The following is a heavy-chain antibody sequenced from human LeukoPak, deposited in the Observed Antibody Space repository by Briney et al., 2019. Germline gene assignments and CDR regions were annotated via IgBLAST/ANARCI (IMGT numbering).Heavy chain of an antibody. Sequence: GGSLRLSCAASGFTFSSYAMSWVRQAPGKGLEWVSAISGSGGSTYYADSVKGRFTISRDNSKNTLYLQMNSLRAEDTAVYYCAKQGVGIYYYYYYMDVWGKGTTVTVSS. J-gene: IGHJ6*03. D-gene: IGHD7-27*01. CDR2: ISGSGGST. CDR3: AKQGVGIYYYYYYMDV. V-gene: IGHV3-23*01. CDR1: GFTFSSYA.